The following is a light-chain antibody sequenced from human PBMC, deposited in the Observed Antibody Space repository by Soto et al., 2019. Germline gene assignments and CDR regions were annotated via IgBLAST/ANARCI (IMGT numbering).Light chain of an antibody. CDR3: AAWDDSLNADNYV. CDR2: SNN. V-gene: IGLV1-44*01. Sequence: QSVLTQLPSASGTPGQRVTISCSGSSSNIGSNTVNWYQQLPGTAPKLLIYSNNQRPSGVPDRFSGSKSGTSASLAISGLQSEDEADYYCAAWDDSLNADNYVFGTGTKVTVL. J-gene: IGLJ1*01. CDR1: SSNIGSNT.